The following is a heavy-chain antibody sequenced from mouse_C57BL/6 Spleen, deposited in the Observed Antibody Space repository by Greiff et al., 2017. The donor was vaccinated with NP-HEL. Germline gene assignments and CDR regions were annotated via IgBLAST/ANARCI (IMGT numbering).Heavy chain of an antibody. V-gene: IGHV1-52*01. Sequence: QVQLQQPGAELVRPGSSVKLSCKASGYTFTSYWMHWVKQRPIQGLEWIGNIDPSDSETHYIQKFKDKATLTVDKSSSPAYMQLSSLTSEDSAVYDCARRDRKYYAMDYWGQGTSVTVSS. J-gene: IGHJ4*01. CDR3: ARRDRKYYAMDY. CDR1: GYTFTSYW. D-gene: IGHD2-14*01. CDR2: IDPSDSET.